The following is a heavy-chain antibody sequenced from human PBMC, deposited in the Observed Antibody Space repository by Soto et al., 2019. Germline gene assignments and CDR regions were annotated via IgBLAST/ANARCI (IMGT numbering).Heavy chain of an antibody. CDR1: GFSLTTSGVG. CDR2: IYWDDDK. J-gene: IGHJ4*02. CDR3: AHSPYYGDKLDY. D-gene: IGHD4-17*01. V-gene: IGHV2-5*02. Sequence: QITLKESGPTLVKPTQTLTLTCTFSGFSLTTSGVGVGWIHQPPGKALEWLALIYWDDDKRYSPSLKSRLTITKDTSKNQVVLTMTDMDPVDTATYYCAHSPYYGDKLDYWGQGTLVTVSS.